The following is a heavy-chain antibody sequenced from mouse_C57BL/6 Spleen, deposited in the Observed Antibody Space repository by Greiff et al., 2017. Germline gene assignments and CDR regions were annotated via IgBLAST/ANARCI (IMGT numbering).Heavy chain of an antibody. CDR1: GYTFTDYN. Sequence: EVQLQQSGPELVKPGASVKIPCKASGYTFTDYNMDWVKQSHGKSLEWIGDINPNNGGTIYNQKFKGKATLTVDKSSSTAYMELRSLTSEDTAVYYCARGPYGNYLLWYFDVWGTGTTVTVSS. J-gene: IGHJ1*03. V-gene: IGHV1-18*01. CDR2: INPNNGGT. D-gene: IGHD2-1*01. CDR3: ARGPYGNYLLWYFDV.